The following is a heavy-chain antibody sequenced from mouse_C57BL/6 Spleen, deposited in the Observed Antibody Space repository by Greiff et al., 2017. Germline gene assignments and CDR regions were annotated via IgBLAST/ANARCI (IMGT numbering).Heavy chain of an antibody. CDR3: ARALYYCNYGFAY. V-gene: IGHV1-80*01. Sequence: QVQLQQSGAELVKPGASVKISCKASGYAFSSYWMNWVKQRPGKGLEWIGQIYPGDGDTNYNGKFKGKATLTADKSSSTAYMQLSSLTSEDSAVYFCARALYYCNYGFAYWGQGTLVTVSA. CDR2: IYPGDGDT. D-gene: IGHD2-1*01. J-gene: IGHJ3*01. CDR1: GYAFSSYW.